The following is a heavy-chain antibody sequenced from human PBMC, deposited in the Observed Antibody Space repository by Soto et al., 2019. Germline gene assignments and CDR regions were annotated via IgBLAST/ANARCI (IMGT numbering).Heavy chain of an antibody. CDR2: IKRRTDGGTT. V-gene: IGHV3-15*01. CDR3: TTASYGSGSYPSNN. Sequence: EVQLVESGGGLAKPAASLRLSCAASGFTFNEAWMSWVRQAPGKGLEWVGRIKRRTDGGTTDYAAPVQGRFTISREDSKSTLYLQMNSLKTEDTAVYYCTTASYGSGSYPSNNWGQGTLVIVSS. J-gene: IGHJ4*02. CDR1: GFTFNEAW. D-gene: IGHD3-10*01.